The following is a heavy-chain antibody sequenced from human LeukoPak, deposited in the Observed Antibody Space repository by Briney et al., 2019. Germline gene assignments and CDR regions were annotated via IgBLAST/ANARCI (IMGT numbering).Heavy chain of an antibody. Sequence: GGSLRLSCAASGFTFSSYGMHWVRQAPGKGLEWVAVIWYDGSNKYYADSVKGRFTISRDNSKNTLYLQMNSLRAEDTAVYYCSGDSYGPDYYDSSGYSYWGQGTLVTVSS. CDR2: IWYDGSNK. CDR1: GFTFSSYG. D-gene: IGHD3-22*01. V-gene: IGHV3-33*01. J-gene: IGHJ4*02. CDR3: SGDSYGPDYYDSSGYSY.